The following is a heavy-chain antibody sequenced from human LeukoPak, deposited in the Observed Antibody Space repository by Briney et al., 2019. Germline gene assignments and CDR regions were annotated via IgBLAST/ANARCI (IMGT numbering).Heavy chain of an antibody. Sequence: GGSLEISFQGSGYSFTSYWIGWVRPMPGKGLEWMGIIYPADSNTRYSPSFQGQVTISADKSISTAYLQWSSLKASDTAMYYCARLPRAAAAFDIWGQGTMVTVSS. J-gene: IGHJ3*02. D-gene: IGHD6-13*01. CDR2: IYPADSNT. CDR1: GYSFTSYW. V-gene: IGHV5-51*01. CDR3: ARLPRAAAAFDI.